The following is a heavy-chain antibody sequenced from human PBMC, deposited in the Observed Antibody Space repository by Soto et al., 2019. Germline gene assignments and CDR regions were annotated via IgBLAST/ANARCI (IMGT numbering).Heavy chain of an antibody. J-gene: IGHJ6*02. Sequence: PGGSLRRSCAGSGFTFSSHGMHWVRQAPGEGLEWVAVISYDGSNKYYADSVKGRFTISRDNSKNTLYLQMNSLRAVDTAVYYCAKDQLRGVRGVITYYYGMDVWGQGTTVTVSS. V-gene: IGHV3-30*18. D-gene: IGHD3-10*01. CDR1: GFTFSSHG. CDR2: ISYDGSNK. CDR3: AKDQLRGVRGVITYYYGMDV.